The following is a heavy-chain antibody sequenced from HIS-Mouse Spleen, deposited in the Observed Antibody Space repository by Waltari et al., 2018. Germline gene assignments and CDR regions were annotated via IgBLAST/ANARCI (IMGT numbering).Heavy chain of an antibody. D-gene: IGHD3-9*01. CDR3: ARGGLRYFDWDAFDI. J-gene: IGHJ3*02. V-gene: IGHV4-39*07. CDR1: GCSISSSSYY. Sequence: QLQLQESGPGLVTPSETLSLTCTVSGCSISSSSYYWGWIRLPPGKGLEWIGSIYYSGSTYYNPSLKSRVTISVDTSKNQFSLKLSSVTAADTAVYYCARGGLRYFDWDAFDIWGQGTMVTVSS. CDR2: IYYSGST.